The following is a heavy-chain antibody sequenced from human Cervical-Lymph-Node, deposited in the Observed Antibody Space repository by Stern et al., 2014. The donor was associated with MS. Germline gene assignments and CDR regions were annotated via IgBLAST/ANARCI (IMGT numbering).Heavy chain of an antibody. Sequence: MQLVESGAEVKKPGASVKVSCKASGYTFTSYYMHWVRQAPGQGLEWMGIINPSDCSTSYAQKFQGRVTMTRDTSTSTVYMKLSGLRSEDTAVYYCSRPDTVNTAMVGDYWGQGTLVTVSS. D-gene: IGHD5-18*01. CDR2: INPSDCST. J-gene: IGHJ4*02. CDR1: GYTFTSYY. V-gene: IGHV1-46*03. CDR3: SRPDTVNTAMVGDY.